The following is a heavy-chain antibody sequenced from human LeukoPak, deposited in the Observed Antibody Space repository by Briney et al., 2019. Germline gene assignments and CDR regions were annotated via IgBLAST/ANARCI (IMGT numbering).Heavy chain of an antibody. V-gene: IGHV4-39*07. J-gene: IGHJ3*02. CDR3: ARAGFRGYRDAFDI. D-gene: IGHD3-10*01. CDR2: IYYSGST. Sequence: SETLSLTCTVSGGSISSSSYYWGWIRQPPGKGLEWIGSIYYSGSTYYNPSLKSRVTISVDTSKNQFSLKLSSVTAADTAVYYCARAGFRGYRDAFDIWGQGTMVTVSS. CDR1: GGSISSSSYY.